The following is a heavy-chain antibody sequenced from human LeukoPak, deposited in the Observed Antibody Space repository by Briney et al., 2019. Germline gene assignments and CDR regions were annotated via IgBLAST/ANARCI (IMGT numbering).Heavy chain of an antibody. CDR3: AKDTKQTTTVTTPFDY. CDR1: GFTFSSYS. Sequence: PAGGSLRLSCAASGFTFSSYSMNWVRQAPGKGLEWVSAISGSGGSTYYADSVKGRFTISRDNSKNTLYLQMNSLRAEDTAVYYCAKDTKQTTTVTTPFDYWGQGTLVTVSS. V-gene: IGHV3-23*01. CDR2: ISGSGGST. D-gene: IGHD4-17*01. J-gene: IGHJ4*02.